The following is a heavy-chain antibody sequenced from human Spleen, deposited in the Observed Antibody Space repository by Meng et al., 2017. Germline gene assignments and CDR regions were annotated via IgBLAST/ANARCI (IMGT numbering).Heavy chain of an antibody. CDR2: IYTSGST. CDR1: GYSISSGSYY. J-gene: IGHJ4*02. Sequence: SETLSLTCTVSGYSISSGSYYWSWIRQPAGKGLEWIGRIYTSGSTNYNPSLKSRVTISVDTSKNQFSLKLSSVTAADTAVYYCARGPTTMAHDFDYWGQGTLVTVSS. CDR3: ARGPTTMAHDFDY. D-gene: IGHD4-11*01. V-gene: IGHV4-61*02.